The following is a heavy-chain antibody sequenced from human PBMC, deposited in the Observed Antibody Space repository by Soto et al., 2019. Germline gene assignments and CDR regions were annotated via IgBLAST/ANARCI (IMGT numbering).Heavy chain of an antibody. V-gene: IGHV1-69*13. CDR1: GGTFSSYA. CDR2: IIPIFGTA. Sequence: SVKVSCKASGGTFSSYAISWVRQAPGQGLEWMGGIIPIFGTANYAQKFQGRVTITADESTSTAYMELSSLRSEDTAVYYCARDGGSWREMATIPDDVFDLWGQGTMVTVSS. D-gene: IGHD5-12*01. J-gene: IGHJ3*01. CDR3: ARDGGSWREMATIPDDVFDL.